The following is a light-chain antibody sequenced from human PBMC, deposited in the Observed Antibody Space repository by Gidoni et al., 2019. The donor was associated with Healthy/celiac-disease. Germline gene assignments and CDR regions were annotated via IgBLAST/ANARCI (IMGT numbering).Light chain of an antibody. J-gene: IGLJ2*01. V-gene: IGLV3-19*01. CDR2: GQN. CDR1: SLRSYY. CDR3: NSRDSSGNHLV. Sequence: SSELTQDPAVSVALGQTVRITCQGDSLRSYYASWYQPKPGQATVLVIYGQNNRPSGIPDRFSGSSSGNTASLTITGAQAEDEADYYCNSRDSSGNHLVFGGWTKLTVL.